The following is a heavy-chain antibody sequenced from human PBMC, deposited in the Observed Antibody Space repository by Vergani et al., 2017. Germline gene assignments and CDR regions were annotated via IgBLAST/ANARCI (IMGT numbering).Heavy chain of an antibody. CDR2: IYYSGST. D-gene: IGHD6-6*01. Sequence: QVQLQESGPGLVKPSQTLSLTCTVSGGSISSGGYYWSWIRQHPGKGLEWIGYIYYSGSTYYNPSLKSRVTISVDTSKNQFSLKLSSGTAADTAVYYCAREGPYSSSSEYYFDYWGQGTLVTVSS. CDR1: GGSISSGGYY. V-gene: IGHV4-31*03. J-gene: IGHJ4*02. CDR3: AREGPYSSSSEYYFDY.